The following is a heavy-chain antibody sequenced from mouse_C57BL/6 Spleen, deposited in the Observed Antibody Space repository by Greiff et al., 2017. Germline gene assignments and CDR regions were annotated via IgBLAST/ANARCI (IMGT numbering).Heavy chain of an antibody. CDR1: GYSITSGYY. CDR2: ISYDGSN. CDR3: ARALYKRAMDY. V-gene: IGHV3-6*01. Sequence: EVKLMESGPGLVKPSQSLSLTCSVTGYSITSGYYWNWIRQFPGNKLEWMGYISYDGSNNYNPSLKNRISITRDTSKNQFFLKLNSVTTEDTATYYCARALYKRAMDYWGQGTSVTVSS. J-gene: IGHJ4*01. D-gene: IGHD2-1*01.